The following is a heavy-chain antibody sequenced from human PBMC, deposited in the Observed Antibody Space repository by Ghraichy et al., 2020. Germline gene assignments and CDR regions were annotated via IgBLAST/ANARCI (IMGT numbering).Heavy chain of an antibody. V-gene: IGHV4-4*07. J-gene: IGHJ4*02. CDR1: GGSVSSYY. D-gene: IGHD1-26*01. Sequence: ESLNISCTVSGGSVSSYYWSWIRQPAGKGLEWIGRIYASGSTNYNPSLKSRVSMSLDTSKNQFSLKLSSVTAADTAVYYCARQSGGSYVYFDYWGQGTLVTVSS. CDR3: ARQSGGSYVYFDY. CDR2: IYASGST.